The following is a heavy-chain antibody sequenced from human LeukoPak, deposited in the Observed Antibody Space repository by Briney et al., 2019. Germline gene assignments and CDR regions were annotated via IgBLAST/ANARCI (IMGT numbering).Heavy chain of an antibody. Sequence: SETLSLTCTVSGGFVSSGSYYWSWIRQPPGKGLEWIGYIYYSGSTNYNPSLKSRVTISVDTSKNQFSLKLSSVTAADTAVYYCARVDYGAFDIWGQGTMVTVSS. CDR2: IYYSGST. V-gene: IGHV4-61*01. CDR3: ARVDYGAFDI. D-gene: IGHD4-17*01. CDR1: GGFVSSGSYY. J-gene: IGHJ3*02.